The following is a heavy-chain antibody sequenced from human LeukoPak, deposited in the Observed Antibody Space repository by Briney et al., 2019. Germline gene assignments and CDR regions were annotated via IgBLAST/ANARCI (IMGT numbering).Heavy chain of an antibody. D-gene: IGHD3-9*01. CDR2: ISSSSSTI. V-gene: IGHV3-48*04. CDR1: GFTFSSYS. Sequence: AGGSLRLSCAASGFTFSSYSMNWVRQAPGKGLEWVSYISSSSSTIYYADSVKGRFTISRDNAKNSLYLQMNSLRAEDTAVYYCARTTGSQGYYYYYMDVWGKGTTVTVSS. J-gene: IGHJ6*03. CDR3: ARTTGSQGYYYYYMDV.